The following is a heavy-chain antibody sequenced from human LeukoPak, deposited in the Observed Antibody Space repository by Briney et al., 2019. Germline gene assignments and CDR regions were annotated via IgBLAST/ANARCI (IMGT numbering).Heavy chain of an antibody. V-gene: IGHV3-9*01. CDR2: ISWNSCSI. Sequence: GGSLRLSCAASGFTFDDYAMHWVRQAPGKGLEWVSGISWNSCSIGYADSVKGRFTISRDNAKNSLYLQMNSLRAEDTAVYYCATYYDFWSGYEYLRYFDYWGQGTLVTVSS. D-gene: IGHD3-3*01. CDR3: ATYYDFWSGYEYLRYFDY. CDR1: GFTFDDYA. J-gene: IGHJ4*02.